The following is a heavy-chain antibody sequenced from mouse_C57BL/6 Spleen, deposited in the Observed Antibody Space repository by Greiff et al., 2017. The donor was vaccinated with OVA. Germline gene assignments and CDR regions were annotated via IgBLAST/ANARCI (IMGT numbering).Heavy chain of an antibody. CDR2: IDPSDRYT. Sequence: VQLQQPGAELVMPGASVKLSCKASGYTFTSYWMHWVPQRPGQGLEWIGEIDPSDRYTNYNQKFKGKSTLTVDKSSSRAYLQLSSLTSEDSAVYYCARGLLRSYAMDYWGQGTSVTVSS. V-gene: IGHV1-69*01. CDR3: ARGLLRSYAMDY. CDR1: GYTFTSYW. D-gene: IGHD1-1*01. J-gene: IGHJ4*01.